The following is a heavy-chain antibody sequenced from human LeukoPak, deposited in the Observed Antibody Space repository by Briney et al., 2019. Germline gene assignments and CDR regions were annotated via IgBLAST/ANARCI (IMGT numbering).Heavy chain of an antibody. V-gene: IGHV1-58*02. CDR3: AAASIWFGELGLNY. Sequence: SVKVSCKASGFTFTSSAMQWVRQARGQRLEWIGWIVVGSGNTNYAQKFQERVTITRDMSTSTAYMELSSLRSEDTAVYYCAAASIWFGELGLNYWGQGTQVTVSS. CDR2: IVVGSGNT. J-gene: IGHJ4*02. D-gene: IGHD3-10*01. CDR1: GFTFTSSA.